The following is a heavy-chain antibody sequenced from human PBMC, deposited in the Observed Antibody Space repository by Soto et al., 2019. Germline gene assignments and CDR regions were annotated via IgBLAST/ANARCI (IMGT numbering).Heavy chain of an antibody. V-gene: IGHV5-51*01. CDR3: ARHRYCSGGSCYSYYFDY. J-gene: IGHJ4*02. D-gene: IGHD2-15*01. Sequence: PGESLKISCKGSGYSFTSYWIGWVRQMPGKGLEWMGIVYPGDSDTRYSPSFQGQVTISADKSISTAYLQWSSLKASDTAMYYCARHRYCSGGSCYSYYFDYWGQGTLVTVSS. CDR2: VYPGDSDT. CDR1: GYSFTSYW.